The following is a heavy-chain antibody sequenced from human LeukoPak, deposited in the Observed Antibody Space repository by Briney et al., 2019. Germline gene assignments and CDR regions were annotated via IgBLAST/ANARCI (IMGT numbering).Heavy chain of an antibody. V-gene: IGHV1-24*01. CDR2: FDPEDGET. J-gene: IGHJ5*02. CDR1: GYTLTELS. Sequence: EASVKVSCKVSGYTLTELSMHWVRQAPGKGLEWMGGFDPEDGETIYAQKFQGRVTMTEDTSTDTAYMELSSLRSEDTAVYYCAARGGGACSSTSCLFDPWGQGTLVTVSS. CDR3: AARGGGACSSTSCLFDP. D-gene: IGHD2-2*01.